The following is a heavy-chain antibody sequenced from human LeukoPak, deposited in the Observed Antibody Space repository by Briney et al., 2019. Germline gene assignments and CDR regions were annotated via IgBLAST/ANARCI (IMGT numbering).Heavy chain of an antibody. V-gene: IGHV3-33*01. CDR2: IWYDGSNK. D-gene: IGHD2-15*01. CDR3: AREGAATFFEYFDY. Sequence: GGSLRLSCAASGFTFSSYGMHWVRQAPGTGLEGLAVIWYDGSNKYYADSVKGRFTISRDNSKNTLYLQMNSLRAEDTAVYYCAREGAATFFEYFDYWGQGTLVTVSS. CDR1: GFTFSSYG. J-gene: IGHJ4*02.